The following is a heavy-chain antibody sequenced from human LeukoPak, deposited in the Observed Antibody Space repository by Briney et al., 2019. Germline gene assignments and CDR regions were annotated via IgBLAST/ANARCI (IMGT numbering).Heavy chain of an antibody. V-gene: IGHV3-30*03. D-gene: IGHD7-27*01. J-gene: IGHJ4*02. CDR3: ARDHNWGFDY. CDR2: VSYDGRNE. CDR1: GFTFWSYG. Sequence: GGSLRLSCAASGFTFWSYGMHWVRQAPGKGLEWVAVVSYDGRNEYYADSVKGRLTISRDNSKNTLYLQMNSLRAEDTAVYYCARDHNWGFDYWGQGTLVTVSS.